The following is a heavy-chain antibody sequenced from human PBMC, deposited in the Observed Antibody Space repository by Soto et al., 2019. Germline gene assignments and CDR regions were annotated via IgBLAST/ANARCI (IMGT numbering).Heavy chain of an antibody. V-gene: IGHV3-21*06. CDR2: ISSTTKYI. CDR3: ARESEDLTSNFDY. J-gene: IGHJ4*02. CDR1: GFTFTRCS. Sequence: GGSLSLSCSASGFTFTRCSMFWVRRAPGKWLEGISSISSTTKYIYYGDSMKGRFTISRNKAKNSPYLEMNTLRTEDTAVYYGARESEDLTSNFDYWGQGTLVTVSS.